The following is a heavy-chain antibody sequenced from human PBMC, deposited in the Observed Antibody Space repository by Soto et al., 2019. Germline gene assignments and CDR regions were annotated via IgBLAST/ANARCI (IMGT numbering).Heavy chain of an antibody. CDR1: VGSTSFNY. CDR2: VYNSGST. CDR3: ARSRREAVAGYTLDN. D-gene: IGHD6-13*01. V-gene: IGHV4-59*01. Sequence: AETLCLSCTVSVGSTSFNYWTWIRQPPGKGLDWIGYVYNSGSTNYNPSLKSRVTISEDTSKSQFSLKVNSMTAADTAVYYCARSRREAVAGYTLDNWGQGILVTVSS. J-gene: IGHJ4*02.